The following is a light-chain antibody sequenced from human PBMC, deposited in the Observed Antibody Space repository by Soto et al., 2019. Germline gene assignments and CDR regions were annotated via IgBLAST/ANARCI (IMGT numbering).Light chain of an antibody. V-gene: IGKV3-15*01. CDR1: QSVSSY. J-gene: IGKJ1*01. Sequence: EIVLTQSPATLSLSPGERATLSCRASQSVSSYLAWYQHKPGQAPRLLIYGASTRATGIPARFSGSGSGTEFTLTINSLQSEDFAVYYCQQYNNWRGAFGQGTKVEIK. CDR2: GAS. CDR3: QQYNNWRGA.